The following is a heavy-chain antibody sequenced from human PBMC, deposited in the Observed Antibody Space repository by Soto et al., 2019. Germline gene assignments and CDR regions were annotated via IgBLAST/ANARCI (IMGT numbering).Heavy chain of an antibody. CDR1: SGSISPYY. J-gene: IGHJ4*02. Sequence: SETLSLTWTVSSGSISPYYWGWIRQPPGKGPEWIGYIYYTGSTKYNHSLKSRVTISLDTSKRQFSLKVSSVTAADTAVYYCARGSARNTIFGVVTCDFDNSGQAPLVTVSS. CDR3: ARGSARNTIFGVVTCDFDN. CDR2: IYYTGST. D-gene: IGHD3-3*01. V-gene: IGHV4-59*01.